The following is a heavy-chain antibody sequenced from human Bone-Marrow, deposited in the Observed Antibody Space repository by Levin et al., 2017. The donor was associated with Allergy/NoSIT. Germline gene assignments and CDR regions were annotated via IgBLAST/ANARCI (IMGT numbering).Heavy chain of an antibody. Sequence: SCATSGFTFSGFALHWVRQTPGKGLEWVSTISYDSYDKFYADSVRGRFSSSRDNSRNILYLQMNSLRSEDTAIYFCARSYSGTSPFDYWGQGALVSVSS. J-gene: IGHJ4*02. CDR3: ARSYSGTSPFDY. V-gene: IGHV3-30*19. D-gene: IGHD1-26*01. CDR1: GFTFSGFA. CDR2: ISYDSYDK.